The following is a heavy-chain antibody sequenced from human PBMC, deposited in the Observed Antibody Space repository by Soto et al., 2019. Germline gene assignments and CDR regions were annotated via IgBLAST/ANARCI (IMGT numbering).Heavy chain of an antibody. Sequence: PVWPLRHSCTSSEFTFSSYAMSWVLKNPLKVLEWFSAISGSGGSTYYADSVKGRFTISRDNSKNTLYLQMNSLRAEDTAVYYCAKALRGYGAIWEIYFQHWGQGTLVTVSS. V-gene: IGHV3-23*01. CDR1: EFTFSSYA. CDR3: AKALRGYGAIWEIYFQH. J-gene: IGHJ1*01. D-gene: IGHD5-12*01. CDR2: ISGSGGST.